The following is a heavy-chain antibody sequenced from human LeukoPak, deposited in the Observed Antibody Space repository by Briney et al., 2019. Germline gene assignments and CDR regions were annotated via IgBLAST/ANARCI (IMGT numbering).Heavy chain of an antibody. CDR3: AKGSSGYFADL. CDR1: GFIFNNYG. D-gene: IGHD3-22*01. V-gene: IGHV3-23*01. CDR2: ISNDGGGT. Sequence: GGSLRLSCAASGFIFNNYGLIWVRQAPGKGLEWVSAISNDGGGTQYADFVKGRFTISRDNSKNTLFLQMSSLRAEDTALCFCAKGSSGYFADLWGQGTLVTVSS. J-gene: IGHJ5*02.